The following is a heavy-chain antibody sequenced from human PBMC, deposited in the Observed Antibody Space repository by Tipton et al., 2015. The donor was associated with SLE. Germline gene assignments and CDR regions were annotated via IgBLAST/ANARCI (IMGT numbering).Heavy chain of an antibody. CDR2: INHSGST. J-gene: IGHJ4*02. Sequence: TLSLTCTVSGGSISGYYWSWIRQPPGKGLEWIGEINHSGSTNYNPSLKSRVTISVDTSKNQFSLKLSSVTAADTAVYYCARAYCSGGSCYRALFDYWGQGTLVTVSS. CDR1: GGSISGYY. V-gene: IGHV4-34*01. D-gene: IGHD2-15*01. CDR3: ARAYCSGGSCYRALFDY.